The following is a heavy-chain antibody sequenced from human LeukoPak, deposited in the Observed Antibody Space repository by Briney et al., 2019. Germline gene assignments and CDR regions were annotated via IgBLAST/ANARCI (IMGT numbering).Heavy chain of an antibody. V-gene: IGHV1-69*02. CDR3: ARARQQLVQGVDY. CDR1: GGTFSSYT. J-gene: IGHJ4*02. Sequence: SSVKVSCKXSGGTFSSYTISWVRQAPGQGLEWMGRIIPILGIANYAQKFQGRVTITADKSTSTAYMELSSLRSEDTAVYYCARARQQLVQGVDYWGQGTLVTVSS. D-gene: IGHD6-13*01. CDR2: IIPILGIA.